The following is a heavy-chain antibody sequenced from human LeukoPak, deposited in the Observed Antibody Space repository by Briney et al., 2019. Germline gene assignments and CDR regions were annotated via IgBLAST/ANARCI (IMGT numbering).Heavy chain of an antibody. CDR3: ARTTENYDFWSGYYYYYYMDV. CDR1: GGTFSSYA. D-gene: IGHD3-3*01. CDR2: IIPIFGTA. V-gene: IGHV1-69*13. J-gene: IGHJ6*03. Sequence: ASVKVSCKASGGTFSSYAISWVRQAPGQGLEWMGGIIPIFGTANYAQRFQGRVTITADESTSTAYMELSSLRSEDTAVYYCARTTENYDFWSGYYYYYYMDVWGKGTTVTVSS.